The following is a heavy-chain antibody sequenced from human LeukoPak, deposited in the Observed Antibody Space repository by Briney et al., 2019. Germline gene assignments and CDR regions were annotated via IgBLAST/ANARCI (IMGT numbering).Heavy chain of an antibody. CDR3: ASGFYIDY. J-gene: IGHJ4*02. V-gene: IGHV3-30*04. CDR1: GFTFSSYA. Sequence: GGSLRLSCAASGFTFSSYAMHWVRQAPGKGLEWVAVISYDGSNKYYADFVKGRFTSSRDNSKNTLFLQMNSLRAEDTAVYYCASGFYIDYWGQGTLVTVSS. D-gene: IGHD3-10*01. CDR2: ISYDGSNK.